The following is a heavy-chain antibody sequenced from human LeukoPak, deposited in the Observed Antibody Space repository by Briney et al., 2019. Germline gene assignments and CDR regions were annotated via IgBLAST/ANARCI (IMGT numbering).Heavy chain of an antibody. CDR2: ISSSSRAI. CDR1: GFTFSVFS. V-gene: IGHV3-48*01. J-gene: IGHJ4*02. D-gene: IGHD4-4*01. CDR3: ARDADHRDYSSSPFDY. Sequence: GGSLRPSCAPSGFTFSVFSMNAGPHAPGKGVGWVSYISSSSRAIYYADPVKVRFTISRDHAKISLYLQMNSLRAEDTAVYSCARDADHRDYSSSPFDYWGQGTLVTVSS.